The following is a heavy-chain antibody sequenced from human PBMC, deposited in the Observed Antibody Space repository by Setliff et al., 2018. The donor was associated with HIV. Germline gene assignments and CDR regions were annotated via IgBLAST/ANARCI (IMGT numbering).Heavy chain of an antibody. CDR2: INPNSGDR. CDR1: GYTFTDYY. V-gene: IGHV1-2*02. J-gene: IGHJ4*02. D-gene: IGHD5-12*01. Sequence: ASVKVSCKASGYTFTDYYMHWVRQAPGQGLEWMGWINPNSGDRNYAQVRDRVSMTRDTSIRTAYMELSRLQSDDTAVYFCARDLDSGYNAQDYFAYWCQGTPVTVSS. CDR3: ARDLDSGYNAQDYFAY.